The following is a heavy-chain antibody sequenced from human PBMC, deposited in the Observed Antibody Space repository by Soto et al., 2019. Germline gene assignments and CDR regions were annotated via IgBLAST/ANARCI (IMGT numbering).Heavy chain of an antibody. Sequence: QVQLVQSGAEVRKSGASVTVSCRSSGDSFNDYYIHWVRQAPGQGFEWMGWINPNGGVTKYAQKFQGWVSMTRDTSIRTVYMQLSRLSSDDTAVYYCVRESGGATATLDYYYFYMDVWGTGTTVTVSS. D-gene: IGHD5-12*01. J-gene: IGHJ6*03. V-gene: IGHV1-2*04. CDR2: INPNGGVT. CDR3: VRESGGATATLDYYYFYMDV. CDR1: GDSFNDYY.